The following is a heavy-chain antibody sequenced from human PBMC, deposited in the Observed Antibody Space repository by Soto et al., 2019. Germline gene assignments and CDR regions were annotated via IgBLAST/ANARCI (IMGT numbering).Heavy chain of an antibody. CDR2: IYNSGST. Sequence: QVQLQESGPGLVKASQTLSLTCTVSGGSISSGGYYWSWIRQHPGKGLEWIGYIYNSGSTNYNPSLNSRVTRSADTSKNQCSLKLSSVTAADTAVYYCARDPAPWGQGTLVTVSS. CDR3: ARDPAP. CDR1: GGSISSGGYY. J-gene: IGHJ5*02. V-gene: IGHV4-31*03.